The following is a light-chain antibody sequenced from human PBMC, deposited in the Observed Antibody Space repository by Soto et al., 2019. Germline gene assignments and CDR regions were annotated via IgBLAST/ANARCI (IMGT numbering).Light chain of an antibody. Sequence: EIVLTQSPGTLSLSPGEGATVSCRASQSVYSSYLAWYQQKPGQAPRLLIYGASSRATGIPDRFSASGSGTDFSLTLSRLETEDFAVYYCQQYGTSPRTFGQGTRVEIK. CDR3: QQYGTSPRT. CDR1: QSVYSSY. J-gene: IGKJ1*01. V-gene: IGKV3-20*01. CDR2: GAS.